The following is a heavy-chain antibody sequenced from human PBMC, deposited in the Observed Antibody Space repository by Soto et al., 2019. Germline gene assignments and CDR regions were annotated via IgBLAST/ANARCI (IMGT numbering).Heavy chain of an antibody. Sequence: QVHLVESGGGLVKPGGSLRLSCAAYGFTFSDYYMHWIRQAPGKGLEWVSYISGSGDTIHYADSVQGRFTISRDNARSSLYLQMSSLRAEDTAVYYCARVGCSASCFSDWFDPWGQGTLVTVSS. D-gene: IGHD2-2*01. J-gene: IGHJ5*02. V-gene: IGHV3-11*01. CDR3: ARVGCSASCFSDWFDP. CDR1: GFTFSDYY. CDR2: ISGSGDTI.